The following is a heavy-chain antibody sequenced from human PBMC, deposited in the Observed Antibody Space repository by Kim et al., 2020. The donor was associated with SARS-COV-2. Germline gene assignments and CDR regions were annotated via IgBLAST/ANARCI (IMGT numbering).Heavy chain of an antibody. V-gene: IGHV1-69*13. CDR2: IIPIFGTA. J-gene: IGHJ4*02. CDR3: ARAQYYYGSGSYTFDY. D-gene: IGHD3-10*01. Sequence: SVKVSCKASGGTFSSYAISWVRQAPGQGLEWMGGIIPIFGTANYAQKFQGRVTITADESTSTAYMELSSLRSEDTAVYYCARAQYYYGSGSYTFDYLGPGNPGHRLL. CDR1: GGTFSSYA.